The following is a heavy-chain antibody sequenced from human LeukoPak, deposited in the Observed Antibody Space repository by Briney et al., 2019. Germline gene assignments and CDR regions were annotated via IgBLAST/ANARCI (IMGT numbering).Heavy chain of an antibody. CDR3: ARFAVHRRITVAGQFGLDY. V-gene: IGHV1-46*01. CDR2: INPSGGST. CDR1: GYIFTSYN. J-gene: IGHJ4*02. Sequence: ASVKVSCKASGYIFTSYNIYWVRQAPGQGLEWMGIINPSGGSTNYAQKFQGRATMTRDTSTSTVYMELSSLRSEDTAVYYCARFAVHRRITVAGQFGLDYWGQGTLVSLSS. D-gene: IGHD6-19*01.